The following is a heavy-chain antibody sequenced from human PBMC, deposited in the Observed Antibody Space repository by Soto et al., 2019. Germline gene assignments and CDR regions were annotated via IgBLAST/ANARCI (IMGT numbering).Heavy chain of an antibody. J-gene: IGHJ4*02. V-gene: IGHV3-48*02. D-gene: IGHD7-27*01. CDR2: ISKSSGTT. Sequence: EVQLVESGGGLVQPGGSLRLSCEASGFTFSSYTMNWVRQAPGKELEWISYISKSSGTTSYADSVTGRFTISRDNDKNSLYLQLNSLRDEDTAVYYCARDLNWGFDYWGQGTLVTVSS. CDR1: GFTFSSYT. CDR3: ARDLNWGFDY.